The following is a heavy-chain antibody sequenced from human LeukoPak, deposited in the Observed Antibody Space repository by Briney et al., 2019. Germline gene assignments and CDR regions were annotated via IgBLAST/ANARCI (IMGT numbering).Heavy chain of an antibody. CDR2: IKQDGSMR. D-gene: IGHD3-22*01. CDR3: ATPLDYFDTSGYRQGGD. J-gene: IGHJ4*02. CDR1: GFTFSSHW. Sequence: PGGSLRLSCAASGFTFSSHWMTWVRQAPGKGLEWVANIKQDGSMRNYVDSVKGRFTISRDNPKNSLYLQMNSLRAEDTAVYYCATPLDYFDTSGYRQGGDWGQGTLVTVSS. V-gene: IGHV3-7*03.